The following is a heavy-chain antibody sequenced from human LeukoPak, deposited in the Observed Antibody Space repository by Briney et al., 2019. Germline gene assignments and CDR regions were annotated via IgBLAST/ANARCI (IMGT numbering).Heavy chain of an antibody. Sequence: ASVKVSCKASGYIFSDYYMHWVRQAPGQGLEWLGWINPKSGAADYAQQFRGRVTMTRDTSISTAYMELSRLRSDDTAVYYCARAPELLRSSRYYYMDVWGKXXTVXVSS. CDR1: GYIFSDYY. CDR2: INPKSGAA. V-gene: IGHV1-2*02. CDR3: ARAPELLRSSRYYYMDV. D-gene: IGHD1-26*01. J-gene: IGHJ6*03.